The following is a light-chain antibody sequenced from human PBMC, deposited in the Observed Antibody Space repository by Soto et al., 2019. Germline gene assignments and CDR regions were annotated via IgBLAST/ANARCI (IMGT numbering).Light chain of an antibody. Sequence: QSVLTQPPSVSGAPGQRVTISCTGSSSNIGAGHDVHWYQQTPGTAPKLLIYGDTIRPSGVPDRFSGSKSGTSASLAITGLQAEDEADYYCQSYDSSLSGSVFGGGTKLTVL. CDR1: SSNIGAGHD. V-gene: IGLV1-40*01. J-gene: IGLJ3*02. CDR3: QSYDSSLSGSV. CDR2: GDT.